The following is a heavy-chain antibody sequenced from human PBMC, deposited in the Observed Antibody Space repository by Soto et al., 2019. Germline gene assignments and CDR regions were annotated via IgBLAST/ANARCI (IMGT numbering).Heavy chain of an antibody. D-gene: IGHD6-6*01. V-gene: IGHV3-21*01. CDR3: ARDYSSSGGMDV. CDR2: ISSSYI. J-gene: IGHJ6*02. CDR1: GFTFSSYS. Sequence: GGSLRLSCAASGFTFSSYSMNWVRQAPGKGLEWVSSISSSYIYYADSVKGRFTISRDNAKNSLYLQMNSLRAEDTAVYYCARDYSSSGGMDVWGQGTTVTVSS.